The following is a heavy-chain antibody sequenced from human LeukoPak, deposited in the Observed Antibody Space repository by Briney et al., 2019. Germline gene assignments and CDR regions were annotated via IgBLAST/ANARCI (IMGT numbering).Heavy chain of an antibody. CDR1: GFTFSSYA. CDR2: ISYDGSNK. V-gene: IGHV3-30*04. CDR3: ARDFRVAGTYYYYYYMDV. J-gene: IGHJ6*03. D-gene: IGHD6-19*01. Sequence: GGSLRLSCAASGFTFSSYAMSWVRQAPGKGLEWVAVISYDGSNKYYADSVKGRFTISRDNSKNTLYPQMNSLRAEDTAVYYCARDFRVAGTYYYYYYMDVWDKGTTVTVSS.